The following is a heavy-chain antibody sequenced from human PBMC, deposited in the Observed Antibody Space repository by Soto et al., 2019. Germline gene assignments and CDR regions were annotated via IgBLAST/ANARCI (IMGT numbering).Heavy chain of an antibody. CDR3: EGERNIGY. J-gene: IGHJ1*01. Sequence: PGGSLRLSCSASGFTFSNYCMSWVRQAPGKGLEWVANIKEDGSERNYVDSVKGRFTISRDNAENSLYLQMNSLRAEDTAVYYCEGERNIGYCGKGTRVTVS. D-gene: IGHD2-15*01. V-gene: IGHV3-7*01. CDR2: IKEDGSER. CDR1: GFTFSNYC.